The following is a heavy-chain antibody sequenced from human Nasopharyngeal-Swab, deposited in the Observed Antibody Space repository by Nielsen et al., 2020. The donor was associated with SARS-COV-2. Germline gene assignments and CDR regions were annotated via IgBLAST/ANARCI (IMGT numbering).Heavy chain of an antibody. CDR2: INSDGSST. V-gene: IGHV3-74*01. CDR3: ARDRLWFGELADY. J-gene: IGHJ4*02. Sequence: SCAASGFTFSSYWMHWVRQAPGKGLVWVSRINSDGSSTSYADSVKGRFTISRDNAKNTLYLQMNSLRAEDTAVYYCARDRLWFGELADYWGQGTLVTVSS. D-gene: IGHD3-10*01. CDR1: GFTFSSYW.